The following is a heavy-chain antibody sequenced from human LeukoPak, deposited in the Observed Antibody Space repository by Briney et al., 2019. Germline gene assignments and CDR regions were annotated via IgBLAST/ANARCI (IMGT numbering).Heavy chain of an antibody. D-gene: IGHD5-24*01. CDR1: GFTFSSYG. J-gene: IGHJ4*02. V-gene: IGHV3-30*02. CDR2: IRYDGSNK. Sequence: GGSLRLSCAASGFTFSSYGMHWVRQAPGKGLEWVAFIRYDGSNKYYADSVKGRFTISRDNSKNTLYLQMNSLRAEDTAVYYCARGRRGRDPIDYWGQGSLVTVSS. CDR3: ARGRRGRDPIDY.